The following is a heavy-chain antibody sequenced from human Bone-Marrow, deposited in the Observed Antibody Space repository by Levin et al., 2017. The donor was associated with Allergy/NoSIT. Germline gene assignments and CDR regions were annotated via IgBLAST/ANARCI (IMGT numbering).Heavy chain of an antibody. J-gene: IGHJ4*02. V-gene: IGHV3-11*01. CDR3: ARAGFDYSNCFFDS. CDR2: ITSSGSTK. Sequence: PGGSLRLSCEASGFAFSDYYMSWIRQVPGKGLEWISHITSSGSTKYYAASVEGRFTISRDNAKRSLVLQMDYLTPEDTAVYYCARAGFDYSNCFFDSWGQGTLVTVSS. CDR1: GFAFSDYY. D-gene: IGHD4-11*01.